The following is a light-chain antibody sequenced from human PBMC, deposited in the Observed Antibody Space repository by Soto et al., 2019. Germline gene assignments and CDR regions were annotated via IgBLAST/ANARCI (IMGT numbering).Light chain of an antibody. Sequence: QSVLTQPPSASGSPGQSVTISCTGTSSDVGVYNYVSWYQQHPGKAPKLMIYEVSKRPSGVPDRFSGSKSGNTASLTVSGLQAEDEADYYCSSYAGFNNPGVSGTGTKVTVL. J-gene: IGLJ1*01. CDR3: SSYAGFNNPGV. CDR1: SSDVGVYNY. V-gene: IGLV2-8*01. CDR2: EVS.